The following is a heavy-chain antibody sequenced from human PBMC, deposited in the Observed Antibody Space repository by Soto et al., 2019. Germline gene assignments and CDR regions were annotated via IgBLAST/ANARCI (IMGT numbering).Heavy chain of an antibody. CDR1: GGSISSSNW. CDR2: IYHSGST. Sequence: SETLSLTCAVSGGSISSSNWWGWVRQPPGKGLEWIGEIYHSGSTNYNPSLKSRVTISVDKSKNQFSLKLSSVTAADTAVYYCARDPYSSSWDYYYYGMDVWGQGTTVTVSS. J-gene: IGHJ6*02. D-gene: IGHD6-13*01. CDR3: ARDPYSSSWDYYYYGMDV. V-gene: IGHV4-4*02.